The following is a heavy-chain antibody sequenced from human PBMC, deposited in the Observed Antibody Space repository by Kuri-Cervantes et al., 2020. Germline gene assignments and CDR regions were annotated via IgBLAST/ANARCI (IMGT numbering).Heavy chain of an antibody. CDR1: GGSISSYY. J-gene: IGHJ3*02. CDR2: IYYSGST. CDR3: ATLPPNYDFWSGDAFDI. D-gene: IGHD3-3*01. Sequence: SETLSLTCTVSGGSISSYYWSWIRQPPGKGLEWIGYIYYSGSTNYNPSLKSRVTISVDTSKNQFSLKLSSVTAADTAVYYCATLPPNYDFWSGDAFDIWDQGTMVTVSS. V-gene: IGHV4-59*12.